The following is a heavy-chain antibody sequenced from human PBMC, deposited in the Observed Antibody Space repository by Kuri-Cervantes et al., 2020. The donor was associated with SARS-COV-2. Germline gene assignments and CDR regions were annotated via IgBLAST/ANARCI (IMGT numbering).Heavy chain of an antibody. V-gene: IGHV3-13*04. Sequence: GGSLRPSCAAAESTSSNYDMHWVRQPAGKGMEWVPGIGIAGHTSYSGSVKGRFTISRDNAKHALYLQMNGLRAGDTAMYYCARGAAVAGSIHFDYWGQGTPVTVSS. CDR1: ESTSSNYD. D-gene: IGHD6-19*01. CDR3: ARGAAVAGSIHFDY. CDR2: IGIAGHT. J-gene: IGHJ4*02.